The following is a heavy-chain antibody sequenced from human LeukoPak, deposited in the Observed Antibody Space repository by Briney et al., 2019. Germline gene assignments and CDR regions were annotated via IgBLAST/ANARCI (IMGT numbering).Heavy chain of an antibody. J-gene: IGHJ4*02. V-gene: IGHV4-59*01. Sequence: SETLSLTCTVSGGSINSYFRSWIRQPPGKGLEWIGYIYYSGSTNYNPSLKSRITISVDTSKNQFSLKLSSVTAADTAIYYCARALYYDFWSGYYSYFDYWGQGTLVTVSS. CDR1: GGSINSYF. CDR3: ARALYYDFWSGYYSYFDY. CDR2: IYYSGST. D-gene: IGHD3-3*01.